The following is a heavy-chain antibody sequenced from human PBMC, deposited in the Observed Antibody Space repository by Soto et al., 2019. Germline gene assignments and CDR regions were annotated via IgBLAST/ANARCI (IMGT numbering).Heavy chain of an antibody. Sequence: SETLSLSCSVSGGSISTSRSYWAWIRQPPGKGLEWLANIFYSGSTFYNPSLASRVSVSVDTSKNEFSLKLRSVTAADTAVYYCAIQPTTGHTDLWFHPWGQGTLVSGSS. CDR1: GGSISTSRSY. CDR2: IFYSGST. CDR3: AIQPTTGHTDLWFHP. D-gene: IGHD1-1*01. J-gene: IGHJ5*02. V-gene: IGHV4-39*01.